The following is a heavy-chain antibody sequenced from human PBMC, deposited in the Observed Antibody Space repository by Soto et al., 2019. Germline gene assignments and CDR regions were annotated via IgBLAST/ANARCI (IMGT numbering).Heavy chain of an antibody. CDR2: ISPYNGKA. D-gene: IGHD3-22*01. CDR3: ARDLRGWFDY. J-gene: IGHJ4*02. V-gene: IGHV1-18*01. CDR1: GGTFSSYT. Sequence: ASVKVSCKASGGTFSSYTISWVRQAPGQGLEWMGRISPYNGKANYAQKLQGRVTMTTDTSTSTAYMELRSLRSDDTAVYYCARDLRGWFDYWGQGTLVTVSS.